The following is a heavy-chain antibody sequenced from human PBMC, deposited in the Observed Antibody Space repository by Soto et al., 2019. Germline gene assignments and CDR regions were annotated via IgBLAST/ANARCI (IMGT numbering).Heavy chain of an antibody. J-gene: IGHJ5*02. CDR3: TRLNGDYAASGLDP. V-gene: IGHV3-73*02. CDR1: GFTFSGSA. Sequence: EVQLVESGGGLVQPGGSLKLSCAASGFTFSGSAMHWVRQASGKGLEWVGRIRSKANNYATSYAASVKGRFTISKDDSKNTAYLQMNSLKTEDTAVYYCTRLNGDYAASGLDPWGQGTLVTVSS. CDR2: IRSKANNYAT. D-gene: IGHD4-17*01.